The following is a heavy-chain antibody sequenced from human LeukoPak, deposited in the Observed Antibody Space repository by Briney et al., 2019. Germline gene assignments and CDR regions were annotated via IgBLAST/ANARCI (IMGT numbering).Heavy chain of an antibody. CDR3: ARDHSLILDY. Sequence: ASVKVSCKSSGYTFTSYGIIWVRQAPGQGLEWMGWISANNGNTNYVQKLQGRVTMTTDTSTSTAYMELRSLRSDDPAVYYCARDHSLILDYWGQGTLVTVSS. D-gene: IGHD3-16*01. V-gene: IGHV1-18*01. CDR2: ISANNGNT. J-gene: IGHJ4*02. CDR1: GYTFTSYG.